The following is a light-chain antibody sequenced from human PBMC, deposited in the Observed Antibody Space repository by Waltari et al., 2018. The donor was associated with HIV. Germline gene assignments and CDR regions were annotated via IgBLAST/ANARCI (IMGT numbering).Light chain of an antibody. CDR3: QQRSSWPLS. CDR1: QSVSTF. J-gene: IGKJ4*01. CDR2: DAS. V-gene: IGKV3-11*01. Sequence: EIVLTQSPATLSLSPGERATVSCRASQSVSTFLAWYQQKPGQAPRLLIFDASNRATGIPARFSGGGSGTDFTLTINSLEPEDSAVYYCQQRSSWPLSFGGGTKVEIK.